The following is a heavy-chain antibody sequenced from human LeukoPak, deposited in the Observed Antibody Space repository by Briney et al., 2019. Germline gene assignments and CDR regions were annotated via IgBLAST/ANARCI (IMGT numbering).Heavy chain of an antibody. V-gene: IGHV3-21*01. J-gene: IGHJ4*02. Sequence: GGSLRLSCAASGFTFSRYSMNWVRQAPGKGLEWVSSISIGNTYIYYADSVKGRFTISRDNAKNSLYLQMNSLRAEDTAVYYCARDLWSSGWYDDYWGQGTLVTVSS. CDR1: GFTFSRYS. CDR3: ARDLWSSGWYDDY. CDR2: ISIGNTYI. D-gene: IGHD6-19*01.